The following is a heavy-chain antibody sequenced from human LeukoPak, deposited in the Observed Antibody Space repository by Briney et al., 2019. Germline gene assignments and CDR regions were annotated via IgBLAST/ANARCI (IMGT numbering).Heavy chain of an antibody. J-gene: IGHJ4*02. D-gene: IGHD6-13*01. V-gene: IGHV3-21*01. Sequence: GGTLRLSCAASGFTFSSYGMSWVRQAPGKGLEWVSSISSSSSYIYYADSVKGRFTISRDNAKNSLYLQMNSLRAEDTAVYYCASQGSSWPLDYWGQGTLVTVSS. CDR1: GFTFSSYG. CDR2: ISSSSSYI. CDR3: ASQGSSWPLDY.